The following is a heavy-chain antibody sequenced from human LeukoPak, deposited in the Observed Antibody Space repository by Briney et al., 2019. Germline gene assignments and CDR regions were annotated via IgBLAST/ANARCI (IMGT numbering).Heavy chain of an antibody. V-gene: IGHV3-15*01. CDR2: ITSKTDGMTT. CDR1: GFTVSSNY. J-gene: IGHJ3*02. CDR3: STQYCISTGCYGAFDI. D-gene: IGHD2-2*01. Sequence: PGGSLRLSCAASGFTVSSNYMSWVRQAPGKGLEWIGRITSKTDGMTTDYAAPVKGRFTISRDDSKNTLYLQMNSLKTEDTAIYCCSTQYCISTGCYGAFDIWGQGTMVTVSS.